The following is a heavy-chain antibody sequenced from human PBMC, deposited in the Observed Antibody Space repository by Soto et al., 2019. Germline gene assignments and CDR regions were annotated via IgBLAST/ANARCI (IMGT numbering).Heavy chain of an antibody. CDR2: ISGSGGST. CDR3: AKDCLPPSLIRNPKRISNWFGP. J-gene: IGHJ5*02. D-gene: IGHD3-16*01. V-gene: IGHV3-23*01. Sequence: EVQLLESGGGLVQPGGSLRLSCAASGFTFSSYAMSWVRQAPGKGLEWVSAISGSGGSTYYADSVKGRFTISRDNSKNTLYLQMNSLRAEDTAVYYCAKDCLPPSLIRNPKRISNWFGPWGQGTLVTVSS. CDR1: GFTFSSYA.